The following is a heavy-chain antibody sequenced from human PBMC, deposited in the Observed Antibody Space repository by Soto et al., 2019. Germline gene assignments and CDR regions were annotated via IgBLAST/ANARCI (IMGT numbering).Heavy chain of an antibody. CDR3: ARDRVDFWSGYSYYYGMDV. J-gene: IGHJ6*02. Sequence: QVQLVESGGGVVQPGRSLRLSCAAPGFTFSSYGMHWVRQAPGKGLEWVAVIWYDGSNKYYADSVKGRFTISRDNSKNTLYLQMNSLRAEDMAVYYCARDRVDFWSGYSYYYGMDVWGQGTTVTVSS. D-gene: IGHD3-3*01. CDR2: IWYDGSNK. V-gene: IGHV3-33*01. CDR1: GFTFSSYG.